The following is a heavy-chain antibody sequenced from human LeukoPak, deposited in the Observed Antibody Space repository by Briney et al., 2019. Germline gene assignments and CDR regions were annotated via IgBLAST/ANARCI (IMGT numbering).Heavy chain of an antibody. Sequence: GGSLRLSCAASGFTFDDYAMHWVRQAPGKGLEWVSGISWNSFSIGYADSVKGRFTISRDNAKNSLYLQMNSLRAEDTAVYYCARDGDDNSGYYFAGHWGQGTLVTVSS. CDR3: ARDGDDNSGYYFAGH. D-gene: IGHD3-22*01. J-gene: IGHJ4*02. CDR2: ISWNSFSI. V-gene: IGHV3-9*01. CDR1: GFTFDDYA.